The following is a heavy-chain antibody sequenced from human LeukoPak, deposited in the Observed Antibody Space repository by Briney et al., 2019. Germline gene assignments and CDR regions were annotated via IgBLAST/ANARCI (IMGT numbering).Heavy chain of an antibody. CDR2: IYYSGST. CDR1: GGSISSTTYY. CDR3: ARARSGSGWYWFDP. Sequence: SETLSLTCSVSGGSISSTTYYWGWIRQPPGKGLEWIGNIYYSGSTYYNPSLKSRVTMSVDTSKNQFSLKLSSVTAADTAVYYCARARSGSGWYWFDPWGQGTLVIVPS. V-gene: IGHV4-39*07. D-gene: IGHD6-19*01. J-gene: IGHJ5*02.